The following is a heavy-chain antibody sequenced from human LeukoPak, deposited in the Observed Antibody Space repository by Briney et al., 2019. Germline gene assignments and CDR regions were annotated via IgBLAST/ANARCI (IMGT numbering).Heavy chain of an antibody. CDR1: GLTFSKYS. Sequence: GGSLRLSCEASGLTFSKYSMTWVRQAPGKGLEWVSFIDTSSTTMYYTDSVKGRFTISRDNAKNSLYLQMNSLKVEDTAVYYCARDNWVDCWGQGTLVTVSS. CDR2: IDTSSTTM. CDR3: ARDNWVDC. J-gene: IGHJ5*01. V-gene: IGHV3-48*04.